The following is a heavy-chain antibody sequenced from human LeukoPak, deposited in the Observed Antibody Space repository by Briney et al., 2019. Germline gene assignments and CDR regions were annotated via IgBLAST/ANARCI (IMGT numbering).Heavy chain of an antibody. CDR3: ARGYPLGYCSGGSCPFFDY. CDR2: MNPNSGNT. CDR1: GYTFTSYD. D-gene: IGHD2-15*01. V-gene: IGHV1-8*01. Sequence: GASVKVSCKTSGYTFTSYDINWVRQATGQGLERMGWMNPNSGNTGHAQKFQGRVTMTRNTSISTAYMELSSLRSEDTAVYYCARGYPLGYCSGGSCPFFDYWGQGTLVTFSS. J-gene: IGHJ4*02.